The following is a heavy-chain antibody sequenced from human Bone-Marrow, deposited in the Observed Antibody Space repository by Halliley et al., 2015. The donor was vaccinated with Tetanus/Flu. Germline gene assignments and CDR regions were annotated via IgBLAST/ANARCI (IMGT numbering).Heavy chain of an antibody. V-gene: IGHV3-21*01. D-gene: IGHD3-3*01. J-gene: IGHJ6*02. CDR1: GFTFSDYS. CDR2: ISDDNTHI. CDR3: ARESFLGRWGFPFGRLGV. Sequence: SLRLSCAVSGFTFSDYSMNWVRQAPGKGLEWVSSISDDNTHIYYADSVKGRFTISRDNTKKSVFLQMNSLRADDTAVYYCARESFLGRWGFPFGRLGVLGQGTTVTVSS.